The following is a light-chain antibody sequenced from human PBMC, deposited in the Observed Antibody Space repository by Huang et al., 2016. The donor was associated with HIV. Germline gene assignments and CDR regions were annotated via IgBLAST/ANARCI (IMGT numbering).Light chain of an antibody. Sequence: EIVLTQSPGTLSLSPGERAPLSCRASQSVSSSYLAWYQQKPGQAPRLLIYGASSRATGSSDRFSGSGSGTDFTLTISRLEPEEFAVYYCQQYGSSPPLTFGGGTKVEIK. CDR3: QQYGSSPPLT. CDR2: GAS. V-gene: IGKV3-20*01. CDR1: QSVSSSY. J-gene: IGKJ4*01.